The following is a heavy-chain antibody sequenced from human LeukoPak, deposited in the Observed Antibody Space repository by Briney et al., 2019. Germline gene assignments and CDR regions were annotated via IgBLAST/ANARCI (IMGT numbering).Heavy chain of an antibody. J-gene: IGHJ4*02. CDR1: GFTFSTYA. CDR2: ISGSGGST. D-gene: IGHD3-16*01. V-gene: IGHV3-23*01. Sequence: PGGSLRLSCAASGFTFSTYAMSWVRQAPGKGLEWVSGISGSGGSTYYADSAKGRFTISRDNSKNTLYLQMESLRAEDTALYYCAKDYAVGSIDYWGQGTLVTVSS. CDR3: AKDYAVGSIDY.